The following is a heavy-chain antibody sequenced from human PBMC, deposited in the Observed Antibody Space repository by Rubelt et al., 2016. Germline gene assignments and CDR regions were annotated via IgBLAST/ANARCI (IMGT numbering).Heavy chain of an antibody. CDR2: ISYDGSHQ. Sequence: GFTFSSYTMHWVRQAPGKGLEWVAIISYDGSHQYYADSVKGRFTISRDNSKNTLYLQMNSLRAEGSAVYYGANRNCDSCRSSSALDYWGQGTLVTVSS. V-gene: IGHV3-33*06. J-gene: IGHJ4*02. D-gene: IGHD1-7*01. CDR3: ANRNCDSCRSSSALDY. CDR1: GFTFSSYT.